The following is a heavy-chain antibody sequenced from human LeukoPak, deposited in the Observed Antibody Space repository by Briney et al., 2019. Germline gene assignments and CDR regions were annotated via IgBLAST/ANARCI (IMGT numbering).Heavy chain of an antibody. Sequence: GGSLRLSCAASGFTFKSFDMHWVRQAPGKGLEWVAVIWFDGSERYYSDSVKGRFAISRDYSKNTLYLQMDSLRVEDTAVYYCVNGYSTSAHLEHWGQGTLVTVSS. CDR2: IWFDGSER. CDR1: GFTFKSFD. J-gene: IGHJ1*01. V-gene: IGHV3-33*06. D-gene: IGHD3-22*01. CDR3: VNGYSTSAHLEH.